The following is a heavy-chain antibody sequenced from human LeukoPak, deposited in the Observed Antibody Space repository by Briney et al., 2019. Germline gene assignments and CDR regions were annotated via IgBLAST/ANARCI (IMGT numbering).Heavy chain of an antibody. V-gene: IGHV4-39*01. J-gene: IGHJ4*02. D-gene: IGHD6-19*01. CDR1: GGSISSLSYY. CDR2: IYYGGRA. CDR3: ATSVTSSSGWYYGY. Sequence: SETLSLTCSVSGGSISSLSYYWGWVRQPPGKGLEWIGSIYYGGRAYYNPSLKSRVTMPVDTSKNQFSLKLSSVTAAGTAIYYCATSVTSSSGWYYGYWGQGSLVTVSS.